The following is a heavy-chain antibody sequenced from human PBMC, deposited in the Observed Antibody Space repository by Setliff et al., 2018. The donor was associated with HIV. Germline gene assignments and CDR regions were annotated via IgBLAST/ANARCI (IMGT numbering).Heavy chain of an antibody. D-gene: IGHD3-10*01. CDR3: ARGAELLWFGELHNIPYFDY. J-gene: IGHJ4*02. Sequence: LSLTCTVSGGSISGYYWSWIRQPAGKGLEWIGRIYTSGSTNYNPSLKSRVTMSVDTSKNQFSLKLSSVTAADTAVYYGARGAELLWFGELHNIPYFDYWGQGTLVTVSS. CDR1: GGSISGYY. CDR2: IYTSGST. V-gene: IGHV4-4*07.